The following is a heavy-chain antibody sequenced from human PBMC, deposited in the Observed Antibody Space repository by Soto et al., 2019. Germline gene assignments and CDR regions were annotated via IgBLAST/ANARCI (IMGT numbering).Heavy chain of an antibody. J-gene: IGHJ5*02. V-gene: IGHV4-4*07. CDR2: IYATGTT. CDR3: AGEYYDFWSGYSHNWFDP. D-gene: IGHD3-3*01. CDR1: GASISGFY. Sequence: SETLSLTCTVSGASISGFYWSWIRKSAGKGLEWIGRIYATGTTDYNPSLKSRVMMSVDTSKKQFSLKLRSVTAADTAVYYCAGEYYDFWSGYSHNWFDPWGQGTLVTVSS.